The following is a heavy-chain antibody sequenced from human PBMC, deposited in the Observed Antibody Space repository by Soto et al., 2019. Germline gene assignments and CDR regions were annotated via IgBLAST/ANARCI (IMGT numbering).Heavy chain of an antibody. CDR3: AKSEWELLRFDP. J-gene: IGHJ5*02. D-gene: IGHD1-26*01. CDR1: GGSISSGGYY. CDR2: IYYSGST. Sequence: SETLSLTCTVSGGSISSGGYYWSWIRQHPGKGLEWIGYIYYSGSTYYNPSLKSRVTISVDTSKNQFSLKLSPVTAADTAVYYCAKSEWELLRFDPWGEGNLVTVSS. V-gene: IGHV4-31*03.